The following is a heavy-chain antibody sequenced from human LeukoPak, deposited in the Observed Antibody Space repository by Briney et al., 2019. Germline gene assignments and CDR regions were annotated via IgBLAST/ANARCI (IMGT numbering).Heavy chain of an antibody. CDR3: ARTFAVWFGELSLCSFDY. CDR2: ISSRGGSI. Sequence: PGGSLRLSCAVSGFTFGSHGMTWVRQTPGKGRAWVAGISSRGGSIYYAGSAKGRFSISRDNSKNTLYLQMNSLRAEDTAVYYCARTFAVWFGELSLCSFDYWGRGTLVTVAS. D-gene: IGHD3-10*01. CDR1: GFTFGSHG. J-gene: IGHJ4*02. V-gene: IGHV3-23*01.